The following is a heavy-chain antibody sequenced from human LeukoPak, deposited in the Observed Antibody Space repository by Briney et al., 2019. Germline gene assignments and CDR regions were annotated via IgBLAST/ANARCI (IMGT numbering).Heavy chain of an antibody. D-gene: IGHD1-26*01. CDR3: TRDRSWSGYDY. J-gene: IGHJ4*02. Sequence: GGSLRLSCGASGFTLSTYWMTWVRQAPGKGLEWVANIREDGSEIFYVDSVKGRFTISRDNAKNSMYLQMNSLRVEDSGLYYCTRDRSWSGYDYWGQGTLVTVSS. CDR2: IREDGSEI. V-gene: IGHV3-7*03. CDR1: GFTLSTYW.